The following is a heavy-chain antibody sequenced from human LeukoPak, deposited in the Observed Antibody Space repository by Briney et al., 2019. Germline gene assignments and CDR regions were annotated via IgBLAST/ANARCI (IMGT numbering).Heavy chain of an antibody. V-gene: IGHV3-48*01. CDR1: GFTFSSYS. CDR2: ISSSSSTI. CDR3: AKSIAARPRNFDY. D-gene: IGHD6-6*01. Sequence: GGSLRLSCAASGFTFSSYSMNWVRQAPGKGLEWVSYISSSSSTIYYADSVKGRFTISRDNSKNTLYLQMNSLRAEDTAVYYCAKSIAARPRNFDYWGQGTLVTVSS. J-gene: IGHJ4*02.